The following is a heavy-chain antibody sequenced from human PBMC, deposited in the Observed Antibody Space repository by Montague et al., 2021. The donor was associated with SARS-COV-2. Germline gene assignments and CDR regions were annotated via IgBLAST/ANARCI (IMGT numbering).Heavy chain of an antibody. Sequence: SLSLSCSASGFTFTSYGMAWVRQAPGKGLEWVSVITVSGAGTYYAESEEGRFTISRDHSRNTLFLQMNSLRAEDTAVYYCAKRGSYFFDYWGQGTLVTVSS. CDR3: AKRGSYFFDY. CDR1: GFTFTSYG. D-gene: IGHD1-26*01. CDR2: ITVSGAGT. J-gene: IGHJ4*02. V-gene: IGHV3-23*01.